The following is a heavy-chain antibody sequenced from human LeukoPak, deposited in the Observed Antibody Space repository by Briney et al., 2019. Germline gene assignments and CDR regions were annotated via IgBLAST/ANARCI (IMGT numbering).Heavy chain of an antibody. D-gene: IGHD2-2*01. Sequence: SETLSLTCAVYGGSFSGYYWSWIRQPPGKGLEWIGEINHSGSTNYNPSLKSRVTISVDTSKNQFSLKLSSVTAADTAVYYCARGRLLGYCSSTSCPSGYYYMDVWGKGTTVTVSS. CDR3: ARGRLLGYCSSTSCPSGYYYMDV. J-gene: IGHJ6*03. CDR2: INHSGST. CDR1: GGSFSGYY. V-gene: IGHV4-34*01.